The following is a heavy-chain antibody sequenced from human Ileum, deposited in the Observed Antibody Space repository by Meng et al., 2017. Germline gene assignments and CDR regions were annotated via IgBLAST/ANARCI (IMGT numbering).Heavy chain of an antibody. Sequence: QVQLVQSEAEVRKPGVSVKVSCRASGYTFTSYDIHWVRQAPGQWLEWMGWMSPNSGNTGYSQNFQGRVTLTRSTPLRTVYMELSSLQSEDTAVYYCARVVSSGTFGDWFDPWGQGTLVTVSS. V-gene: IGHV1-8*01. CDR1: GYTFTSYD. J-gene: IGHJ5*02. D-gene: IGHD3-10*01. CDR3: ARVVSSGTFGDWFDP. CDR2: MSPNSGNT.